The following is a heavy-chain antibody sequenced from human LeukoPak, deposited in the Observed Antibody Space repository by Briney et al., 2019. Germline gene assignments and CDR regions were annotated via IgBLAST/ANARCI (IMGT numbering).Heavy chain of an antibody. Sequence: SETLSLTCTVSGDSISSFYWSWIRQPPGKGLECIGYIYYGGSTAKYNPSLKSRVTISVDTSKNQFSLKLSSVTAADTAVYYCATHYDSSGYHWYFDLWGRGTLVTVSS. D-gene: IGHD3-22*01. CDR2: IYYGGSTA. V-gene: IGHV4-59*08. J-gene: IGHJ2*01. CDR3: ATHYDSSGYHWYFDL. CDR1: GDSISSFY.